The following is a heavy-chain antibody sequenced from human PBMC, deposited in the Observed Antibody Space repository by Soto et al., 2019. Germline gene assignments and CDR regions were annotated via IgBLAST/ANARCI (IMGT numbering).Heavy chain of an antibody. CDR3: AHRVNYDFWSGYYRSPWFDP. V-gene: IGHV2-5*01. Sequence: SGPTLVNPTQTLTLTCTFSGFSLSTSGVGVGWIRQPPGKALEWLALIYWNDDKRYSPSLKSRLTITKGTSKNQVVLTMTNMDPVDTATYYCAHRVNYDFWSGYYRSPWFDPWGQGTLVTVS. CDR2: IYWNDDK. CDR1: GFSLSTSGVG. J-gene: IGHJ5*02. D-gene: IGHD3-3*01.